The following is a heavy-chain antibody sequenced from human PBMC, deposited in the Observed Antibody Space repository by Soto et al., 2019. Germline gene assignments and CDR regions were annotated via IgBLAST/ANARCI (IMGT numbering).Heavy chain of an antibody. V-gene: IGHV4-31*03. D-gene: IGHD3-22*01. J-gene: IGHJ3*01. CDR1: GGSISSGGYY. Sequence: SETLSLTCTVSGGSISSGGYYWSWIRQHPGKGLEWIGYIYYTGSTYYNPSLKSRVTMSVDTSKNQFSLRVSSVTAADTAVCYCARGPDYYDNSGMTFHVWGQGTMVTVSS. CDR3: ARGPDYYDNSGMTFHV. CDR2: IYYTGST.